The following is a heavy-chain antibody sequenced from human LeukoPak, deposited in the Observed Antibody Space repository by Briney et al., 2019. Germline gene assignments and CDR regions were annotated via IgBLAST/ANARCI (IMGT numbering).Heavy chain of an antibody. J-gene: IGHJ4*02. CDR3: ARGENSYGSDY. Sequence: SETLSLTCTVSGVSISSGSYYWSWIRQPPGKGLEWIGEINHSGSTNYNPSLKSRVTISVDTSKNQFSLKLSSVTAADTAVYYCARGENSYGSDYWGQGTLVTVSS. V-gene: IGHV4-39*07. D-gene: IGHD5-18*01. CDR2: INHSGST. CDR1: GVSISSGSYY.